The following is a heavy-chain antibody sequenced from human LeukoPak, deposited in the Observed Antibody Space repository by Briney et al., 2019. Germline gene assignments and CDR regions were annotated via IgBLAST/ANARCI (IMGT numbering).Heavy chain of an antibody. V-gene: IGHV4-61*01. CDR3: AREWDYSYQPSYGMDV. D-gene: IGHD4-11*01. CDR1: GGSVSSSNYY. CDR2: IHYSGST. Sequence: PSETLSLTCTVSGGSVSSSNYYWTWIRQPPGKGLEWIGYIHYSGSTKYNPSLKSRVTISVDTSKNQFSLKVRSVIAADTAVYYCAREWDYSYQPSYGMDVWGQGTTVTVSS. J-gene: IGHJ6*02.